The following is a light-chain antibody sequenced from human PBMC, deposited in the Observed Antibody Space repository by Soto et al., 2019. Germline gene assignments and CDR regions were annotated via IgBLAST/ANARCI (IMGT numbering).Light chain of an antibody. J-gene: IGKJ1*01. Sequence: EIVLTQSPGTLSLSPGEGATLSCRASQSLSSSYLAWYQQKPGQAPRVLIYGASSRATGIPDRFSGSGSGTDFTLTISRLEPEDFAMYYCQQYGSSPLTFGQGTKVDIK. CDR3: QQYGSSPLT. CDR1: QSLSSSY. CDR2: GAS. V-gene: IGKV3-20*01.